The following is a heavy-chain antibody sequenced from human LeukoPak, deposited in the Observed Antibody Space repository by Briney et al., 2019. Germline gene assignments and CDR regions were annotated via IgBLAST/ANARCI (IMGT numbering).Heavy chain of an antibody. CDR3: ARGGWNFGDYLDS. D-gene: IGHD1-7*01. CDR1: GFTFSGYS. V-gene: IGHV3-33*08. Sequence: GGSLRLSCAASGFTFSGYSMHWVRQAPGKGLEWVALIWYDGSKKYYADSLKGRFTISRDNPKNTLFLQMSSLRADDTAVYFCARGGWNFGDYLDSWGQGTLVTVSS. J-gene: IGHJ4*02. CDR2: IWYDGSKK.